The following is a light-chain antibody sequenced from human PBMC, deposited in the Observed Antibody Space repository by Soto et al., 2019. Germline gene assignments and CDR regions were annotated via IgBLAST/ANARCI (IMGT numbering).Light chain of an antibody. Sequence: EIVMTQSPVTLSVSPGERATLPCRAIQSVSSSLAWYQQKPGQTPRILIYGASTRATGIPARFSGSGSGTEFTLTISSLQSEDFAVYYCQQYNEWPVTFGGGTKVEIK. CDR3: QQYNEWPVT. CDR1: QSVSSS. CDR2: GAS. V-gene: IGKV3-15*01. J-gene: IGKJ4*01.